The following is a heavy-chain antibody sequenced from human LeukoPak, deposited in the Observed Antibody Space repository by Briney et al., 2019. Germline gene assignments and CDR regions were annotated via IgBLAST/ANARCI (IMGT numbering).Heavy chain of an antibody. CDR2: IFYTGIT. CDR1: GDSISSTY. V-gene: IGHV4-59*08. J-gene: IGHJ4*02. CDR3: ARRTSYGGNSAFDY. D-gene: IGHD2-21*02. Sequence: SETLSLTCAVSGDSISSTYWSWIRQPPGKGLEWIGYIFYTGITNYNPSLKSRVTISIDTSRSHFSLKLSSVTAADTAVYYCARRTSYGGNSAFDYWGQGTLVTVSS.